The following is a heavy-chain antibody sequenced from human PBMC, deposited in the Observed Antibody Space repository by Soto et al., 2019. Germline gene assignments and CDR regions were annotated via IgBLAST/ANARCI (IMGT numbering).Heavy chain of an antibody. D-gene: IGHD6-13*01. CDR3: ARDSLAAAADPY. J-gene: IGHJ4*02. Sequence: QVQLVQSGAEVKKPGASVKVSCKASGYTFTSYGISWVRQAPGQGLEWMGWISAYNGNTNYAQKLQGRXXMXTXXSTSTAYMELRSLRSDDTAVYYCARDSLAAAADPYWGQGTLVTVSS. CDR1: GYTFTSYG. V-gene: IGHV1-18*01. CDR2: ISAYNGNT.